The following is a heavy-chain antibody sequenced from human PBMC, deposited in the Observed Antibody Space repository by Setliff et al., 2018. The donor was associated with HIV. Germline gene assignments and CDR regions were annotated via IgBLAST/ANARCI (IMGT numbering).Heavy chain of an antibody. Sequence: LSLTCAVYGGSFSGYYWSWIRQPPGKGLEWIGSIYYSGSTYYNPSLKSRLTISVDTSRNQFSLKLSSLTAADTAVYYCARHYNVNYYVRKDFDYWGQGILVTVSS. J-gene: IGHJ4*02. CDR2: IYYSGST. V-gene: IGHV4-34*01. CDR1: GGSFSGYY. D-gene: IGHD1-26*01. CDR3: ARHYNVNYYVRKDFDY.